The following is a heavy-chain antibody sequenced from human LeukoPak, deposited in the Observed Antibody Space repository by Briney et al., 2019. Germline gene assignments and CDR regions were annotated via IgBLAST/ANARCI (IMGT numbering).Heavy chain of an antibody. CDR3: ARVGGTNYYYYGMDV. V-gene: IGHV4-34*01. D-gene: IGHD1-1*01. CDR2: INHSGST. Sequence: PSDTLSFTCAVYGGSFSGSYWSWIRQPPGKGLEWIGEINHSGSTNYNPSLKGRVTISVDTSKNQFSLKLTSVTAADTAVYYCARVGGTNYYYYGMDVWGQGTTVTVSS. CDR1: GGSFSGSY. J-gene: IGHJ6*02.